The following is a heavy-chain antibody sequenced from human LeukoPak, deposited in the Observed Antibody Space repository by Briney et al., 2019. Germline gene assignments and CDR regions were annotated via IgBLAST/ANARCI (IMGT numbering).Heavy chain of an antibody. D-gene: IGHD4-11*01. V-gene: IGHV3-20*04. CDR3: ARGATVYSNYGNYYMDV. CDR2: INWNGGRT. J-gene: IGHJ6*03. Sequence: GGSLRLSCAASGFTLDDYGMSWVRQAPGKGLEWDSGINWNGGRTGYADSVKGRFTLSRDNAKNSTYLQMNSLRAEDTALYYCARGATVYSNYGNYYMDVWGKGTTVTVSS. CDR1: GFTLDDYG.